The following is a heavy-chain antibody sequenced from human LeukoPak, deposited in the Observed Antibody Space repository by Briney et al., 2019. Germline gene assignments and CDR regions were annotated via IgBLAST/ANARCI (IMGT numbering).Heavy chain of an antibody. CDR1: GGSFSGYY. Sequence: SETLSLTCAVYGGSFSGYYWSWIRQPPGKGLEWIGEINHSGSTNYNPSLKSRVTISVDTSKNQFSLKLSSVTAADTAVYYCATCIAARPHTYNWFDPWGQGTLVTVSS. CDR2: INHSGST. J-gene: IGHJ5*02. CDR3: ATCIAARPHTYNWFDP. D-gene: IGHD6-6*01. V-gene: IGHV4-34*01.